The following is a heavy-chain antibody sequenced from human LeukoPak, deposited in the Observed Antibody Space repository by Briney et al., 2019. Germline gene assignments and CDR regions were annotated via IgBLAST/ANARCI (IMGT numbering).Heavy chain of an antibody. J-gene: IGHJ4*02. CDR1: GYTFTGYY. V-gene: IGHV1-2*06. CDR2: INPNSGGT. Sequence: ASVKVSCKASGYTFTGYYMHWVRQAPGQGLEWMGRINPNSGGTNYAQKFQGRVTMTRDTSISTAYMELSGLRSDDAAVYYCASRYYDSSGYYDGDYWGQGTLVTVSS. D-gene: IGHD3-22*01. CDR3: ASRYYDSSGYYDGDY.